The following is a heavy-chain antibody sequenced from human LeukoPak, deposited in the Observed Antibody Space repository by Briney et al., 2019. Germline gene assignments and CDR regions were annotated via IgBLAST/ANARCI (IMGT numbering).Heavy chain of an antibody. CDR2: IGPTGCDR. CDR3: ATESNGRHYDY. J-gene: IGHJ4*02. V-gene: IGHV3-21*06. Sequence: GGSLRLSCTASGLTFSTFRFIWLPQAPGKGREGVVSIGPTGCDRYHADSIKGRFTISRDNANNVLYLQMNSLRAEDPAVYYCATESNGRHYDYWGQGTLLTVSS. CDR1: GLTFSTFR. D-gene: IGHD2-8*01.